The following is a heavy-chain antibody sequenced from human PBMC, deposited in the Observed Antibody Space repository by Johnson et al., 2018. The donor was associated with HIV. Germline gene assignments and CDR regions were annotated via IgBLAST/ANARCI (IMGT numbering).Heavy chain of an antibody. CDR2: ISGSGSTI. D-gene: IGHD4-17*01. Sequence: QVQLVESGGGLVKPGGSLRLSCAASGFTFSDYYMTWIRQAPGKGLEWVSYISGSGSTIYYADSVTGRLTISRDNAKNSLYPRMNSLRVEDTALYYCARPADYGDYSRDAFDIWGQGTMVTVSS. V-gene: IGHV3-11*04. CDR1: GFTFSDYY. J-gene: IGHJ3*02. CDR3: ARPADYGDYSRDAFDI.